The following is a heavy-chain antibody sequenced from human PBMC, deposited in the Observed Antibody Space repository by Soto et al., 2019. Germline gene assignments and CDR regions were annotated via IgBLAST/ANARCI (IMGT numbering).Heavy chain of an antibody. CDR3: ARDDCSGGSWYGGFDI. CDR1: GFSFSSYA. J-gene: IGHJ3*02. CDR2: INSGSGAL. Sequence: GGSLILSCAASGFSFSSYAINWVRQAPGKGLEWVSYINSGSGALYYADSVKGRFTISRDNAKNSLYLQMNSLRDEDTAMYFCARDDCSGGSWYGGFDIWGQGTMVT. D-gene: IGHD2-15*01. V-gene: IGHV3-48*02.